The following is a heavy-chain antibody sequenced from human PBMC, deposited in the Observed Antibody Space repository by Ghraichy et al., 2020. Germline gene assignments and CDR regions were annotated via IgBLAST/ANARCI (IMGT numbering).Heavy chain of an antibody. CDR2: INHSGST. CDR3: ARGSSMVVVHY. D-gene: IGHD3-22*01. Sequence: SETLSLTCAVYGGSFSGYYWSWIRQPPGKGLEWIGEINHSGSTNYNPSLKSRVTISVDTSKNQFSLKLSSVTAADTAVYYCARGSSMVVVHYWGQGTLVTVSS. V-gene: IGHV4-34*01. J-gene: IGHJ4*02. CDR1: GGSFSGYY.